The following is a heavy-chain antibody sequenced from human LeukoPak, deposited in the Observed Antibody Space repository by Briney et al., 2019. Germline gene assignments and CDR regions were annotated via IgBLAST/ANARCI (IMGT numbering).Heavy chain of an antibody. CDR2: IIPIFGAA. CDR1: GGTFSSYA. Sequence: ASVKVSCKASGGTFSSYAISWVRQAPGQGLEWMGGIIPIFGAANYAQKFQGRVTITADESTSTAYMELSSLRSEDTAVYYCARDSSSSRFDAFDIWGQGTMVTVSS. D-gene: IGHD6-6*01. V-gene: IGHV1-69*13. J-gene: IGHJ3*02. CDR3: ARDSSSSRFDAFDI.